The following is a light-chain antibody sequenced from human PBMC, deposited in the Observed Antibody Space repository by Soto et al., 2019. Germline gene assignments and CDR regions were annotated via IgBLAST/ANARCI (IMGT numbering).Light chain of an antibody. J-gene: IGKJ4*01. V-gene: IGKV1-5*01. Sequence: DIQMTQSPSTLSASVGDRVTITCRASQSISSWLAWYQQKPGKAPKLLIHEASRLESGVPSRLSGSESGTEFTLTISGLHAEDSATYYCQQYTNFPLTFGGGTKVEIK. CDR3: QQYTNFPLT. CDR2: EAS. CDR1: QSISSW.